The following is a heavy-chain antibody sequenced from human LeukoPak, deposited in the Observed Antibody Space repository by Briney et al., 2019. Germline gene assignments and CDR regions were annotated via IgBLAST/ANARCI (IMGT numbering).Heavy chain of an antibody. CDR1: GYTFTGYY. J-gene: IGHJ4*02. CDR2: INPNSGGT. D-gene: IGHD6-19*01. Sequence: ASVKVSCKASGYTFTGYYMHWVRQAPGQGLEWMGWINPNSGGTNYAQKFQGRVTMTRDTSISTAYMELSRLRSDDTAVYYCASHFGSDESSGWSDYWGQGTLVTVSS. CDR3: ASHFGSDESSGWSDY. V-gene: IGHV1-2*02.